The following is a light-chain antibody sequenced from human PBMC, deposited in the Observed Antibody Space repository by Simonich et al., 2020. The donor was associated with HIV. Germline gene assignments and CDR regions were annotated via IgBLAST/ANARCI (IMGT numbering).Light chain of an antibody. CDR3: QTWGTGIRV. CDR2: LNSDGSH. J-gene: IGLJ2*01. CDR1: SGHSRYA. V-gene: IGLV4-69*01. Sequence: LVLTQSPSASASLGASVKLTCTLSSGHSRYAIAWHQLQPEKGPRYLMNLNSDGSHSKGDGIPDRFSGSSSGAERYLTISSLQSEDEADYYCQTWGTGIRVFGGGTKLTVL.